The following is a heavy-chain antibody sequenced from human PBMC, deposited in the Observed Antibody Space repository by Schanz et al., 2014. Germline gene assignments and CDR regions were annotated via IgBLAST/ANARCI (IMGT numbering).Heavy chain of an antibody. V-gene: IGHV1-18*01. CDR3: ARGPSQGYSYGHNIGAYYYGMDV. Sequence: QVQLVQSGAEVKKPGASVKVSCKASGYTFTSYGISWVRQAPGQGLEWMGWISPYNGNTNYAQKLQGRVTMTTDTSTSTASMELSSLRSEDTAVYYCARGPSQGYSYGHNIGAYYYGMDVWGQGTTXTVSS. D-gene: IGHD5-18*01. J-gene: IGHJ6*02. CDR2: ISPYNGNT. CDR1: GYTFTSYG.